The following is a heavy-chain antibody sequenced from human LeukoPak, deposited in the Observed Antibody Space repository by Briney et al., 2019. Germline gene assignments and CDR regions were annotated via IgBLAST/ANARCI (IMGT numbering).Heavy chain of an antibody. CDR1: GFTFSIYT. J-gene: IGHJ4*02. V-gene: IGHV3-21*01. Sequence: SGGSLRLSCVASGFTFSIYTMSWVRQAPGKGLEWVSSITSSSSSMYSADSVKGRLTISRDNAKNSLYLQMNGLRAEDTAVYYCARDLAWGGYWGQGTLVTVSS. D-gene: IGHD7-27*01. CDR2: ITSSSSSM. CDR3: ARDLAWGGY.